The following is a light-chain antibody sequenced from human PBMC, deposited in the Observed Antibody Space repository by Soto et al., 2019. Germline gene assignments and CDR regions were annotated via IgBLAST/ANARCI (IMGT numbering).Light chain of an antibody. CDR1: QSVRISY. CDR3: QQYGSSSYT. CDR2: GAS. V-gene: IGKV3-20*01. Sequence: EIVLTQSPGTLSLSPGERATLSCRASQSVRISYLAWYQQKPGQAPRLLIYGASSRATGIPDRFSGSGSGTDFTLTISRLEPEDYAVYYCQQYGSSSYTFGQGTKLEIE. J-gene: IGKJ2*01.